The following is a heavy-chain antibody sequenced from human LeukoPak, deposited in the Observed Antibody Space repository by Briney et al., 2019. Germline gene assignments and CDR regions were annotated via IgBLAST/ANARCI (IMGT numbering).Heavy chain of an antibody. CDR1: GGSFSSYY. V-gene: IGHV4-59*08. CDR3: ARQSTAMGTFDY. D-gene: IGHD5-18*01. CDR2: IYYSGST. J-gene: IGHJ4*02. Sequence: SETLSLTCAVYGGSFSSYYWSWIRQPPGKGLEWIGYIYYSGSTNYNPSLKSRVTISVDTSKNQFSLTLSSVTAADTAVYYCARQSTAMGTFDYWGQGTLVPVSS.